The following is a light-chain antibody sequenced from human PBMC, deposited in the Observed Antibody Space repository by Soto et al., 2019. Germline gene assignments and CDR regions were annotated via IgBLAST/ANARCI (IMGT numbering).Light chain of an antibody. Sequence: QSFLTQPPSASGSPGRSVTISCTGTRSDVGGYNFVPWYQQQPGKAPKLLIYEVTQRPSGVPDRFSASKSGNTASLTVSGLQAEDEADYYCSSYAGSNMGVFGTGTKVTV. CDR3: SSYAGSNMGV. CDR2: EVT. J-gene: IGLJ1*01. V-gene: IGLV2-8*01. CDR1: RSDVGGYNF.